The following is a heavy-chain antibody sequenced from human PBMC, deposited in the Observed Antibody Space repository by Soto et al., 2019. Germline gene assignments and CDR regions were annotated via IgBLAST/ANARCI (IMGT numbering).Heavy chain of an antibody. V-gene: IGHV3-30*04. CDR2: ISRDGKNK. CDR1: GFSSSRYA. Sequence: VGSLRLCCAVAGFSSSRYAIHCRRHAPCKGLEGVAVISRDGKNKYYVDSVKGRFTVSRDDSQNTLYLHMNSLRREDTAVYYCASSRNSAVADSFDFWGQGTLVTVSS. J-gene: IGHJ4*02. D-gene: IGHD1-26*01. CDR3: ASSRNSAVADSFDF.